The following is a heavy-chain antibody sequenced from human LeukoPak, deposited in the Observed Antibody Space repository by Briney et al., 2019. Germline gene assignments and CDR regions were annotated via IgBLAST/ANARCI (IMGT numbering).Heavy chain of an antibody. Sequence: GGSLRLSCAASGFTFSSYGMHWVRQAPGKGLEWVAVISYDGSNKYYADSVKGRFTISRDNSKNTLYLQMNSLRVEDTAVYYCARDWPSGWQQLPDYDAVDIWGQGTMVTVSS. CDR1: GFTFSSYG. CDR2: ISYDGSNK. V-gene: IGHV3-30*03. D-gene: IGHD6-13*01. J-gene: IGHJ3*02. CDR3: ARDWPSGWQQLPDYDAVDI.